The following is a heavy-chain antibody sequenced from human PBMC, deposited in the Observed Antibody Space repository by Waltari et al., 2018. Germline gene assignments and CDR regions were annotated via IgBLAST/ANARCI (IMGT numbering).Heavy chain of an antibody. CDR2: SNEGSGP. CDR3: AKDYPRVGIVLESDAIFDH. Sequence: EVQLLDSGGGLVQPGGSLRLSCITSGFTFSDYAMSWVRQAPGKGPGWVSGSNEGSGPYYADSVKGRFTIFRDKSKNPVYLQMGSLRAEDTASYYCAKDYPRVGIVLESDAIFDHWGQGARVTVSS. V-gene: IGHV3-23*01. CDR1: GFTFSDYA. D-gene: IGHD2-2*01. J-gene: IGHJ4*02.